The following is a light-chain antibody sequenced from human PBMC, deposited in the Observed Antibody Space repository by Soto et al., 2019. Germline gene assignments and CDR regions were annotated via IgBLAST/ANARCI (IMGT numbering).Light chain of an antibody. CDR1: QSIGSF. J-gene: IGKJ1*01. Sequence: DIVLTQSPATLSSSLCERATLSFRASQSIGSFLAWYQQKPGQSPRLLIYGASTRATAIPARFSGSGSGTEFTLTISSLQSEDFAVYYCQQYNNWPVTFGQGTKVDI. CDR3: QQYNNWPVT. V-gene: IGKV3-15*01. CDR2: GAS.